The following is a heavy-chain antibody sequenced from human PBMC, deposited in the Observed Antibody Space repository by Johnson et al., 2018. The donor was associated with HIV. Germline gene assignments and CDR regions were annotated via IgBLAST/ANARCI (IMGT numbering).Heavy chain of an antibody. Sequence: QVQLVESGGGVVQPGRSLRLSCAASGFTFSSYAMHWVRQAPGKGLEWVAVISYDGSNKYYADSVKGRFTISRDNSKNTLYLQMNSLRAEDTAVYYCARLPSGYSRDGFNVWGQGTMVTVSP. CDR1: GFTFSSYA. V-gene: IGHV3-30-3*01. J-gene: IGHJ3*01. CDR2: ISYDGSNK. D-gene: IGHD5-18*01. CDR3: ARLPSGYSRDGFNV.